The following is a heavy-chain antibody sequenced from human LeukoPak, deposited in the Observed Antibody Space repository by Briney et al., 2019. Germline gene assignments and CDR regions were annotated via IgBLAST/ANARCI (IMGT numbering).Heavy chain of an antibody. Sequence: GGSLRLSCAASGFTFSSYSMNWVRQAPGKGLEWVSSISSSSSYIYYADSVKGRFTISRDNAKNSLYLQMNSLRAEDTAVYYCARDLGSSSWWYYYGMDVWGQGTTVTVSS. V-gene: IGHV3-21*01. CDR2: ISSSSSYI. D-gene: IGHD6-13*01. J-gene: IGHJ6*02. CDR3: ARDLGSSSWWYYYGMDV. CDR1: GFTFSSYS.